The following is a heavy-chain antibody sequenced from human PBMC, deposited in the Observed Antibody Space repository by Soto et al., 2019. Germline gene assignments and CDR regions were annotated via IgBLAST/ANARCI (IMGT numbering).Heavy chain of an antibody. Sequence: ASVKVSCNASGYTFTSYGISWLRQAPGQGLEWMGWISAYNGNTNYAQKLQGRVTMTTDTSTSTAYMELRSLRSDDTAVYYCAREPEDYYDSSGYPESSFDYWGQGTLVTVSS. CDR1: GYTFTSYG. V-gene: IGHV1-18*01. J-gene: IGHJ4*02. D-gene: IGHD3-22*01. CDR2: ISAYNGNT. CDR3: AREPEDYYDSSGYPESSFDY.